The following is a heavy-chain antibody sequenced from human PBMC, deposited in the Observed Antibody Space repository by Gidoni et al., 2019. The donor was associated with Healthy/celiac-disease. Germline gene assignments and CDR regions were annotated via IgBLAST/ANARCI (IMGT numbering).Heavy chain of an antibody. CDR2: RNPNRGNT. CDR3: ATGPFAVTTNAPQDY. J-gene: IGHJ4*02. V-gene: IGHV1-8*01. CDR1: GYTCTSYD. D-gene: IGHD4-17*01. Sequence: QVQLVQSGAEAKKPGASVRVSCKASGYTCTSYDINWVRQATGQGLEWVGWRNPNRGNTGYAQKIQGRVTMTRNTSISTAYMELSSLRSEDAAVYYCATGPFAVTTNAPQDYWGQGTLVTVSS.